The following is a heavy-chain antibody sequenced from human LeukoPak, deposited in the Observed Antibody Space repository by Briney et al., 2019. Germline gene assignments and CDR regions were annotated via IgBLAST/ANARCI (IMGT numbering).Heavy chain of an antibody. D-gene: IGHD6-13*01. CDR1: GYTLTELS. CDR2: ISGGGHST. Sequence: ASVKVSCKVSGYTLTELSMHWVRQAPGRGLEWVSAISGGGHSTYYTDSVKGRFTISRDNSKNTVYLQVNSLTAEDTAVYYCAKGTSSWFRIASFDYWGQGTLVTVSS. V-gene: IGHV3-23*01. CDR3: AKGTSSWFRIASFDY. J-gene: IGHJ4*02.